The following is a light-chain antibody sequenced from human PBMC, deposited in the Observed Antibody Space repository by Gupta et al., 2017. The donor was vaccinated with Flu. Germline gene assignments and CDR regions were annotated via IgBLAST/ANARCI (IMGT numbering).Light chain of an antibody. CDR2: AGT. J-gene: IGLJ2*01. CDR3: CPHAGSSNAG. CDR1: SSDVASSDL. V-gene: IGLV2-23*01. Sequence: GQSIAITCTGTSSDVASSDLLSCYQQHPAEAPKPIILAGTKRPSGVSHRFSGSNSGNTASLTISGLPAEDKDDYYCCPHAGSSNAGFRGGT.